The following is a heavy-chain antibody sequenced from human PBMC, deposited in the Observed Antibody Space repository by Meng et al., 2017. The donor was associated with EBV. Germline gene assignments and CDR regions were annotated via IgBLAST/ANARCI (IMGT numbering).Heavy chain of an antibody. Sequence: QVHVVRPGAEVKKPGAYVKASCKASGYTFTSYDINWVRQATGQGLEWMGWMNPNSGNTGYAQKFQGRVTMTRNTSISTAYMELSSLRSEDTAVYYCARGRGVYCSGGSCYPGWFDPWGQGTLVTVSS. D-gene: IGHD2-15*01. CDR2: MNPNSGNT. CDR3: ARGRGVYCSGGSCYPGWFDP. V-gene: IGHV1-8*01. J-gene: IGHJ5*02. CDR1: GYTFTSYD.